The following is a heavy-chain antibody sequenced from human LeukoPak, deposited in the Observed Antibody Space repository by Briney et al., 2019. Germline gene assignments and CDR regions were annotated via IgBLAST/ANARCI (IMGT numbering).Heavy chain of an antibody. D-gene: IGHD2/OR15-2a*01. CDR3: ATYSITGAWAEYFLH. CDR2: IHISGTT. V-gene: IGHV4-4*07. J-gene: IGHJ1*01. CDR1: GGSFSDYY. Sequence: SETLSLTCTVSGGSFSDYYWSWVRQPAGKGLEWIGRIHISGTTYYNPALKSRFTMSIDTSKNQFSLKLSSVTAADTAVYYCATYSITGAWAEYFLHWGQGTLVAVSS.